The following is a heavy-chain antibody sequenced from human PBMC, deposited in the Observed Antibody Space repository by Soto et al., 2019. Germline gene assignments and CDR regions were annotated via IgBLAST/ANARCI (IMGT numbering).Heavy chain of an antibody. J-gene: IGHJ4*02. CDR1: GFTFSSYG. Sequence: GGSLRLSCAASGFTFSSYGMHWVRQAPGKGLEWVAVISYDGSNKYYADSVKGRFTISRDNSKNTLYLQMNSLRAEDTAVYYCAKDGPVGEWEGTYYFDYWGQGTLVTVSS. V-gene: IGHV3-30*18. D-gene: IGHD1-26*01. CDR2: ISYDGSNK. CDR3: AKDGPVGEWEGTYYFDY.